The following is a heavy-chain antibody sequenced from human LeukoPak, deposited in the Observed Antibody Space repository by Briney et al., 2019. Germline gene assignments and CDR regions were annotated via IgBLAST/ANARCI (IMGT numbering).Heavy chain of an antibody. CDR3: ARGSRFYYYMDV. CDR1: GGSISSSSYY. Sequence: SETLSLTCTVSGGSISSSSYYWGWIRQPPGKGLEWIGSIYYSGSTYYNPSLKSRVTISVDTSKNQFSLKLSSVTAADTAVYYCARGSRFYYYMDVSDKGTTVTVSS. CDR2: IYYSGST. J-gene: IGHJ6*03. D-gene: IGHD5-24*01. V-gene: IGHV4-39*07.